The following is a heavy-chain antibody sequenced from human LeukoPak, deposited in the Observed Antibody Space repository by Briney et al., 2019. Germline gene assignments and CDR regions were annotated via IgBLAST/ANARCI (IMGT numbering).Heavy chain of an antibody. CDR2: ISGSGSDI. J-gene: IGHJ4*01. Sequence: AGGSLRLSCVVSGFGFSDSYMTWIRQTPGKGLEWLAYISGSGSDIYYADSVKGRFTISRDNAKNSLYLQMNSLRPDDTALHYCSTDPRLLIYWGHGTLVTVSS. D-gene: IGHD2-8*01. V-gene: IGHV3-11*01. CDR1: GFGFSDSY. CDR3: STDPRLLIY.